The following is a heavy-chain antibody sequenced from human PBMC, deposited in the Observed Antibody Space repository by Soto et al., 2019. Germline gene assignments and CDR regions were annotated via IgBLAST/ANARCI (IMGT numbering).Heavy chain of an antibody. D-gene: IGHD2-8*01. Sequence: EVQVAESGGGSVQPGRSLRLSCEASGFSFDEYAMHWVRQVPGKGLEWVSSINWNSGNIGYADSVRGRFTISRDNAKNSLYLQMNSLRPEVTAFYYCAKRSKYCSSGVCSVFDYWGQGILVTVSS. J-gene: IGHJ4*02. CDR1: GFSFDEYA. V-gene: IGHV3-9*01. CDR3: AKRSKYCSSGVCSVFDY. CDR2: INWNSGNI.